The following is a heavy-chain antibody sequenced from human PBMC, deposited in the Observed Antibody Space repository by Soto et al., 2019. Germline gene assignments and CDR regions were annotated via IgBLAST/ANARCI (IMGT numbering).Heavy chain of an antibody. D-gene: IGHD2-15*01. J-gene: IGHJ4*02. CDR3: VRSGTSSGRFSDY. CDR1: GYTFTSYW. Sequence: GESLKISCKGSGYTFTSYWIGWVRQMPGEGLEWMGVIYPSDSDIRYSPSFQGKVTISADKSITTAYLQWSSLKAADTAMYFCVRSGTSSGRFSDYWGQGTLVTVSS. CDR2: IYPSDSDI. V-gene: IGHV5-51*01.